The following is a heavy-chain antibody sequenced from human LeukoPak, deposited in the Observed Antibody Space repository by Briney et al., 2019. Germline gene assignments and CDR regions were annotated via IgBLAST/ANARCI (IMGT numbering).Heavy chain of an antibody. D-gene: IGHD4-17*01. V-gene: IGHV3-48*03. CDR3: ARSGTTVTAEAFDY. Sequence: PGGSLRLSCAASGFTFNNYEMDWVRQAPGKGLEWVSYISSSGTTIYYADSVKGRFTISRDNSKNTLYLQMNSLRAEDTAVYYCARSGTTVTAEAFDYWGQGTLVTVSS. CDR2: ISSSGTTI. CDR1: GFTFNNYE. J-gene: IGHJ4*02.